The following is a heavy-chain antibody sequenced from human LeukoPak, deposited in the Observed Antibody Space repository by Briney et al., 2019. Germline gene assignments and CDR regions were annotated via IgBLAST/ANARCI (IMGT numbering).Heavy chain of an antibody. D-gene: IGHD3-22*01. V-gene: IGHV3-30*04. J-gene: IGHJ4*02. Sequence: GGSLRLSCAVSGFIFSRYALHWVRQAPVKGLEWVSVISDDGCNKYYADSVKGRFTISRDNSKKTLVLQLSSLRSEDTAVYYCARNLIRVYYDSSGSRIPPFDYWGQGTLVTVSS. CDR1: GFIFSRYA. CDR2: ISDDGCNK. CDR3: ARNLIRVYYDSSGSRIPPFDY.